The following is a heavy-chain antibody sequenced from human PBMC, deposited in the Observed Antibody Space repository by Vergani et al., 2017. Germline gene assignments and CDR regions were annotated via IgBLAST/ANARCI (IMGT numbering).Heavy chain of an antibody. CDR3: AKDLSYSNAWPHFDS. D-gene: IGHD4-11*01. CDR2: ISYDGDRR. CDR1: GFSFRGHG. V-gene: IGHV3-30*18. Sequence: QVHLVGSGGGVVQPGRSLTLSCVASGFSFRGHGMHWVRQAPGKGLEWVAMISYDGDRRDYGDFAKRRFTISRDSSKTVYLQMNSLRVEDTAMYFCAKDLSYSNAWPHFDSRGQGNLVTVSS. J-gene: IGHJ4*02.